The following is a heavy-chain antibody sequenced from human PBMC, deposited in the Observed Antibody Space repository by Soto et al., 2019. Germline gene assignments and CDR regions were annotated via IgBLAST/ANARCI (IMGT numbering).Heavy chain of an antibody. CDR1: GYIFSNYG. CDR2: ISPYNGDT. CDR3: ARDRITMFDRDDVDV. Sequence: QVLLVQSGAEVKNPGASVKVSCKASGYIFSNYGISWVRQAPGQGLEWMGWISPYNGDTKYAQKVQGRVTMTTDTSTNTTYMELRSLRFDDTAVYYCARDRITMFDRDDVDVWGQGTSVTVSS. D-gene: IGHD3-3*01. V-gene: IGHV1-18*01. J-gene: IGHJ6*02.